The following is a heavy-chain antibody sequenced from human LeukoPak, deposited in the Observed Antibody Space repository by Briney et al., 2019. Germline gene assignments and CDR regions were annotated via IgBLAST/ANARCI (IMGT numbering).Heavy chain of an antibody. CDR1: GGSFSGYY. CDR2: INHSGST. Sequence: SETLSLTCAVYGGSFSGYYWSWIRQPPGKGLEWIGEINHSGSTNYNPSLKSRVTISVDTSKNQFSLKLSSVTAADMAVYYCVRRRLRFEAGPWGQGTLVTVSS. J-gene: IGHJ5*02. V-gene: IGHV4-34*01. CDR3: VRRRLRFEAGP. D-gene: IGHD3-3*01.